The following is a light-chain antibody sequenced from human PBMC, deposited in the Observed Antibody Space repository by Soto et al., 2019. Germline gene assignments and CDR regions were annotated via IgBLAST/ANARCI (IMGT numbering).Light chain of an antibody. V-gene: IGLV2-14*01. Sequence: QSVLTQPASVSGSPGQSITISCTGTSSDVGAYNYVSWYQVHPGKAPTLIISEVSKRPSGVSSRFSGSKSTNTASLTISGLRPEDEAEYYCSSYTRSSTQVFGTGTKLTVL. CDR3: SSYTRSSTQV. CDR1: SSDVGAYNY. CDR2: EVS. J-gene: IGLJ1*01.